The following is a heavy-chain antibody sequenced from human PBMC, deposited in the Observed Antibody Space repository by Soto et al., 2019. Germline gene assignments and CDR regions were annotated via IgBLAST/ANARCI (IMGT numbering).Heavy chain of an antibody. Sequence: LSLTCAVYGGSFSGYYWSWIRQPPGKGLEWIGEINHSGSTNYNPSLKSRVTISVDTSKNQFSLKLSSVTAADTAVYYCARRRIQLWLMGNLGWFDPWGQGTLVTVSS. J-gene: IGHJ5*02. CDR2: INHSGST. CDR3: ARRRIQLWLMGNLGWFDP. V-gene: IGHV4-34*01. CDR1: GGSFSGYY. D-gene: IGHD5-18*01.